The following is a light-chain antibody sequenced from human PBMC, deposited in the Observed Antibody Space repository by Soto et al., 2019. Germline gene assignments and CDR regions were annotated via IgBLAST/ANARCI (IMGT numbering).Light chain of an antibody. J-gene: IGKJ2*01. CDR1: QSVRNSY. CDR3: QQYGSSPYT. CDR2: GAS. Sequence: EILLTQSPGTLSLSPGERATLSCRASQSVRNSYLAWYQQKPGQAPRLLIYGASGRATGIPDRFSGSGSGTDFTLTMSRVGREEFAVYYCQQYGSSPYTFGQGTKLEI. V-gene: IGKV3-20*01.